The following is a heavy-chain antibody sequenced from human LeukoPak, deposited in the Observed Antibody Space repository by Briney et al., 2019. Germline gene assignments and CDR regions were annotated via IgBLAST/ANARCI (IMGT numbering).Heavy chain of an antibody. CDR2: ICGSGGST. Sequence: GGSLSLSCAASGFTFSSYAMSWVRQAPGKGLEWVSAICGSGGSTYYAALVKGRSTISRANYKQTLYLQMNSLRAEDTAVDYCANVVEEQLVAGPTIDYWGQGTLVTVSS. CDR1: GFTFSSYA. J-gene: IGHJ4*02. CDR3: ANVVEEQLVAGPTIDY. D-gene: IGHD6-13*01. V-gene: IGHV3-23*01.